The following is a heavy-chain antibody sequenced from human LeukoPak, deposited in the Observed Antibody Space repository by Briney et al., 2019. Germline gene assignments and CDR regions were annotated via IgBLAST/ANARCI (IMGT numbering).Heavy chain of an antibody. CDR3: ASGGGLYDYALRPIDY. CDR1: GGTFGSYA. D-gene: IGHD3-16*01. Sequence: ASVKVSCKASGGTFGSYAISWVRQAPGQGLEWMGGIIPIFGTANYAQKFQGRVTITADESTSTAYMELSSLRSEDTAVYYCASGGGLYDYALRPIDYWGQGTLVTVSS. CDR2: IIPIFGTA. V-gene: IGHV1-69*13. J-gene: IGHJ4*02.